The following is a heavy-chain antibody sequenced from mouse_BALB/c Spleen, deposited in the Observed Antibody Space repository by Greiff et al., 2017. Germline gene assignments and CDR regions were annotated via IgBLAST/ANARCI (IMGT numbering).Heavy chain of an antibody. CDR2: IWAGGST. CDR1: GFSLTSYG. J-gene: IGHJ4*01. D-gene: IGHD2-10*02. Sequence: VQVVESGPGLVAPSQSLSITCTVSGFSLTSYGVHWVRQPPGKGLEWLGVIWAGGSTNYNSALMSRLSISKDNSKSQVFLKMNSLQTDDTAMYYCARGEYGNTYAMDYWGQGTSVTVSS. CDR3: ARGEYGNTYAMDY. V-gene: IGHV2-9*02.